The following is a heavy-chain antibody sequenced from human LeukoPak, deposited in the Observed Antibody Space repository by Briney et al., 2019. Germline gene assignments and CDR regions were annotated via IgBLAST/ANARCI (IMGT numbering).Heavy chain of an antibody. D-gene: IGHD1-1*01. CDR1: GGSISSSVYY. J-gene: IGHJ4*02. CDR2: IYDSGNT. Sequence: SETLSLTCTVSGGSISSSVYYWGWIRQPPGKGLEWIGSIYDSGNTYHNPSLKSRVTISVDTSKNQFSLKLTSVTAADTAVYYCARNRFFDNWHRGTDYWGQGALVTVSS. CDR3: ARNRFFDNWHRGTDY. V-gene: IGHV4-39*01.